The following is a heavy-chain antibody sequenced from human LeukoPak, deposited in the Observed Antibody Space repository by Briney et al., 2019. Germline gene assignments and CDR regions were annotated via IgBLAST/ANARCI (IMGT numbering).Heavy chain of an antibody. Sequence: SETLSLTCTVSGGSISSGSYYWSWFRQPAGKGLEWIGRIYTSGSTNYNPSLKSRVTLSVDTSKNQFSLKLSSVTAADTAVYYCAREGLLWFGERHYYYMDVWGKGTTVTISS. CDR1: GGSISSGSYY. CDR2: IYTSGST. J-gene: IGHJ6*03. CDR3: AREGLLWFGERHYYYMDV. D-gene: IGHD3-10*01. V-gene: IGHV4-61*02.